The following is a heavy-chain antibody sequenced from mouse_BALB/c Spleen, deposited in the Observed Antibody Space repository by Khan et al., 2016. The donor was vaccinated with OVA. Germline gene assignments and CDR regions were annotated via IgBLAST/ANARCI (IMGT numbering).Heavy chain of an antibody. CDR1: GFTFSTYG. V-gene: IGHV5-6*01. Sequence: EVMLVESGGDLVKPEGSLKLSCVASGFTFSTYGMSWVRQTPDKRLEWVATISSGGSYTYYPDSVQGRFTISRDNAKNTLYLQMSSLKSEDTAMFYCARLAYYYDSEGFAYWGQGTLVTVSA. CDR2: ISSGGSYT. D-gene: IGHD1-1*01. CDR3: ARLAYYYDSEGFAY. J-gene: IGHJ3*01.